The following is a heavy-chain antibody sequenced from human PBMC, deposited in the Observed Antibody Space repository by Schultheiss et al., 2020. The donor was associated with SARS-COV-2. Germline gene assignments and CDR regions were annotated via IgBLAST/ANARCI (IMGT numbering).Heavy chain of an antibody. D-gene: IGHD3-10*01. V-gene: IGHV3-30*02. CDR3: AKNYGSGSLHKYGLDV. CDR1: GFTFRTYG. Sequence: GESLKISCAASGFTFRTYGMHWVRQAPGKGLEWVAIIRYDGSNESYADSVKGRFTISRDNSKNTLYLQMNSLRAEDTAVYYCAKNYGSGSLHKYGLDVWGQGTTVTVSS. CDR2: IRYDGSNE. J-gene: IGHJ6*02.